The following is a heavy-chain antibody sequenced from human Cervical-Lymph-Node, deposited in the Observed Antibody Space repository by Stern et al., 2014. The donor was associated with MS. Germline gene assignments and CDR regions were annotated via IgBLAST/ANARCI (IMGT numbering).Heavy chain of an antibody. J-gene: IGHJ4*02. Sequence: QLVQSGGGVVQPGRSLRLSCAASGFTFSNYGMHWVRQAPGKGLEWVAVILYDGTNPYYADSVKDRFTISRDNSKSTLYLQMNSLRTEDTAVYYCAKVGCRRTTQRCYFDNWGQGTLVTVSS. CDR3: AKVGCRRTTQRCYFDN. D-gene: IGHD2-2*01. CDR2: ILYDGTNP. CDR1: GFTFSNYG. V-gene: IGHV3-30*18.